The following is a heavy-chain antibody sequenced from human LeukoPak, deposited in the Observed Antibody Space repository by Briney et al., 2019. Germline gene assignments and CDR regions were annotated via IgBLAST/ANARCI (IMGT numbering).Heavy chain of an antibody. J-gene: IGHJ4*02. V-gene: IGHV3-33*01. CDR3: ARDSRRYCTNGVCYLDY. CDR2: IWYDGSNK. D-gene: IGHD2-8*01. Sequence: GGSLRLSCAASGFTFSSYGMHWVRQAPGKGLEWVAVIWYDGSNKYYADSVKGRFTISRDNSKYTLYLQMNSLRAEDTAVYYCARDSRRYCTNGVCYLDYWGQGTLVTVSS. CDR1: GFTFSSYG.